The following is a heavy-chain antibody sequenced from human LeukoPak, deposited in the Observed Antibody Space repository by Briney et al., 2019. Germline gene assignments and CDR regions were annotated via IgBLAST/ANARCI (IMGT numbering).Heavy chain of an antibody. CDR3: ARGRNVPAAISWFDP. CDR1: GGSISSGSYY. J-gene: IGHJ5*02. D-gene: IGHD2-2*02. CDR2: IYTSGST. V-gene: IGHV4-61*02. Sequence: SETLFLTCTVSGGSISSGSYYWSWIRQPAGKGLEWIGRIYTSGSTNYNPSLKSRVTISVDTSKNQFSLKLSSVTAADTAVYYCARGRNVPAAISWFDPWGQGTLVTVSS.